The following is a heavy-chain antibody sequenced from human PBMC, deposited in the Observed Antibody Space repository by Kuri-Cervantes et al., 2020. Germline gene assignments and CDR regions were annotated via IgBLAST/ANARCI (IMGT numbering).Heavy chain of an antibody. Sequence: ASVKVSCKASGYVFTSSGISWVRQAPGQGLEWMGWISTYNGDTNYAQKLQGRVTLTRDTSTTTAYMELRSLRPDDAAVYYCARDLQHDYWGQGTLVTVSS. V-gene: IGHV1-18*01. CDR1: GYVFTSSG. D-gene: IGHD4-11*01. J-gene: IGHJ4*02. CDR3: ARDLQHDY. CDR2: ISTYNGDT.